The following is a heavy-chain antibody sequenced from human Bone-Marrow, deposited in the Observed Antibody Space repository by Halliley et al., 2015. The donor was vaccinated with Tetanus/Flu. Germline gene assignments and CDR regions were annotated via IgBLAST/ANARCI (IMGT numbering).Heavy chain of an antibody. CDR1: GYSFTSYG. CDR3: AGYALGKNWFDP. Sequence: QLVQSGAEVKKPGASVKVSCKASGYSFTSYGISWVRQAPGQGLEWMGWISVYNGNTDYEQKFQGRLTMTTDTSTSTAYMELRSLRSDDTAVYYCAGYALGKNWFDPWGQGTLVPVSS. D-gene: IGHD7-27*01. J-gene: IGHJ5*02. V-gene: IGHV1-18*04. CDR2: ISVYNGNT.